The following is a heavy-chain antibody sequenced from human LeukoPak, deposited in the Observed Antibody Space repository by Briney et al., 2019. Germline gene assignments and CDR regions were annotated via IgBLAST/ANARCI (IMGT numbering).Heavy chain of an antibody. CDR2: ISASGYST. Sequence: GGSLRLSCAASGFTFSSYAMSWVRQAPGKGLEWVSGISASGYSTYVDSVKGRFTISRDNSKNTLYLQMNSLRAEDTAVYYCAKFGVAGQAFDPWGQGTLVTVSS. J-gene: IGHJ5*02. V-gene: IGHV3-23*01. CDR1: GFTFSSYA. CDR3: AKFGVAGQAFDP. D-gene: IGHD3-3*01.